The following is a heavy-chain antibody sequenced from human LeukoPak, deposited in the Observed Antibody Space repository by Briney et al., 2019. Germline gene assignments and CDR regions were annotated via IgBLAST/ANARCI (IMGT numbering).Heavy chain of an antibody. CDR1: GGSFSGYY. V-gene: IGHV4-34*01. CDR3: ARGGDIVVVPAAALDY. D-gene: IGHD2-2*01. CDR2: MNHSGST. J-gene: IGHJ4*02. Sequence: SETLSLTCAVYGGSFSGYYWSWIRQPPGKGLEWIGEMNHSGSTNYNPSLKSRVTISVDTSKNQFSLKLSSVTAADTAVYYCARGGDIVVVPAAALDYWGQGTLVTVSS.